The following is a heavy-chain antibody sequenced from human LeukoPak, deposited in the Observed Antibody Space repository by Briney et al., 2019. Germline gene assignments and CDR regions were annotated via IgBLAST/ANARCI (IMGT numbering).Heavy chain of an antibody. CDR3: ARVYLDYFDY. CDR1: GFTFSSYE. V-gene: IGHV3-48*03. J-gene: IGHJ4*02. Sequence: PGGSLRLSCAASGFTFSSYEMNWVRQAPGKGLEWVSYISSSGSTIYYADSVKGRFTISRDNSKNTLYLQMNSLRAEDTAVYYCARVYLDYFDYWGQGTLVTVSS. D-gene: IGHD5/OR15-5a*01. CDR2: ISSSGSTI.